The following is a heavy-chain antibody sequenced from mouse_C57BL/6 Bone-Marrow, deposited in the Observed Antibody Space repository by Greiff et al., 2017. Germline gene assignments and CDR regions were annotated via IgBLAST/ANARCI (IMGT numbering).Heavy chain of an antibody. CDR3: AREGTTVVSYYFDY. Sequence: EVMLVESGGGLVKPGGSLKLSCAASGFTFSDYGMHWVRQAPEKGLEWVAYISSGSSTIYYANTVKGRFPISRDNATNTLFLQMTSLRSEDTAMYYCAREGTTVVSYYFDYWGQGTTLTVSS. CDR1: GFTFSDYG. D-gene: IGHD1-1*01. J-gene: IGHJ2*01. V-gene: IGHV5-17*01. CDR2: ISSGSSTI.